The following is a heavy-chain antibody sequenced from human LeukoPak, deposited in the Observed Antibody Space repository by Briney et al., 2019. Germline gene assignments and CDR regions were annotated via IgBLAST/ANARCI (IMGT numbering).Heavy chain of an antibody. CDR2: IYHSGST. CDR1: GGSISSSNW. D-gene: IGHD6-13*01. V-gene: IGHV4-4*02. CDR3: ATYSSSWRHYDY. J-gene: IGHJ4*02. Sequence: SETLSLTCAVSGGSISSSNWWSWVRQPPGKGLEWIGEIYHSGSTNYNPSLKSRVTISVDKSKNQFSLKLGSVTAADTAVYYCATYSSSWRHYDYWGQGTLVTVSS.